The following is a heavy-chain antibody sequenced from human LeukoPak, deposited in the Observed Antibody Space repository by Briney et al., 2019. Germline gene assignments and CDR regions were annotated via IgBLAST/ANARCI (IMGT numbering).Heavy chain of an antibody. D-gene: IGHD2-21*01. CDR2: IDYSGRT. V-gene: IGHV4-39*01. J-gene: IGHJ4*02. CDR1: GASISSSPYY. CDR3: ARQDPSFCTCHDCYPYYFND. Sequence: SETLSLTCIVSGASISSSPYYWAWIRQPPGKGLEWIGSIDYSGRTYYNPSLRSRISMSVDTSNNQFSMWLNSVTAADTAVYYCARQDPSFCTCHDCYPYYFNDWGQGTLVTVSP.